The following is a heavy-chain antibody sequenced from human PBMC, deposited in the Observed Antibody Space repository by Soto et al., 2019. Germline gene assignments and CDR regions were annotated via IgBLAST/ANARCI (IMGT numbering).Heavy chain of an antibody. Sequence: GESLKISCKGSGYSFDNYWIGWVRQMPGKGLEWMAIIYPGDSDRRYSPSFQGQVTISADQSISTAYLQWSSLKASDTANYYCVPYRQRDYYYGMDVWGQGTTVTVSS. CDR1: GYSFDNYW. CDR2: IYPGDSDR. D-gene: IGHD6-25*01. J-gene: IGHJ6*02. CDR3: VPYRQRDYYYGMDV. V-gene: IGHV5-51*01.